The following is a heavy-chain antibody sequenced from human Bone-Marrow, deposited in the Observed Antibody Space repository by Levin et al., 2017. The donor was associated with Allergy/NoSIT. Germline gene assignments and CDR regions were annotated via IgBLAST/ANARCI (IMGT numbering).Heavy chain of an antibody. J-gene: IGHJ5*02. V-gene: IGHV4-30-2*06. D-gene: IGHD3-10*02. Sequence: SQTLSLTCVVSGDSIATGGYSWSWVRQSPGKGLEWLGYIYHTGTTHYNPSLKTRVAMSVDKSKNQFSLQLTSVTAADSAMYYCARVRDYFRWFDPWGQGTLVTVSS. CDR1: GDSIATGGYS. CDR2: IYHTGTT. CDR3: ARVRDYFRWFDP.